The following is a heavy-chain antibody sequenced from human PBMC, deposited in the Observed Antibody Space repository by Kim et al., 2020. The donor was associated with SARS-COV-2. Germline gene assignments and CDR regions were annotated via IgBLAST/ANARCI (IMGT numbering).Heavy chain of an antibody. CDR3: ARGVVRIGSTSVV. D-gene: IGHD2-21*01. V-gene: IGHV3-53*01. J-gene: IGHJ6*02. Sequence: GGSLRLSCAASGFNVNSNYISWVRQAPGKGLEWVAAIYTAVTTFYRDSVRGRFTVSADNSNNTVYLQMSSLRAADKAAYYCARGVVRIGSTSVVWGLGT. CDR1: GFNVNSNY. CDR2: IYTAVTT.